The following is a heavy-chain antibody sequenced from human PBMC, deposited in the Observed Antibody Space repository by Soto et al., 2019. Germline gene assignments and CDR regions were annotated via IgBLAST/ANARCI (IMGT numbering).Heavy chain of an antibody. CDR2: IYYTGST. CDR1: GGYIGSGGYY. D-gene: IGHD6-13*01. J-gene: IGHJ5*02. CDR3: ARDRRSAHGTRGSIDP. Sequence: QVQLQESGPGLVKPSQTLSLTCNVSGGYIGSGGYYWSWIRQHPGKDLEWIGYIYYTGSTYYNRSLSSRVSMSVDTSKNQFSLKLTSVTAADTAVYYCARDRRSAHGTRGSIDPWGQGTMVTVSA. V-gene: IGHV4-31*03.